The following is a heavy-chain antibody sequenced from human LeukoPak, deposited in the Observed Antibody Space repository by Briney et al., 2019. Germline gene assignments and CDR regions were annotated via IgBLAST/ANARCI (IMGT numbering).Heavy chain of an antibody. V-gene: IGHV1-8*03. CDR2: TNPNSGYT. Sequence: ASVKVSCKASGYTFTNYHINWVRQATGQGLEWMGWTNPNSGYTGYAQKFQGRVTITRNTSISTAYMELSSLRSEDTAVYYCARVAGSIDYWGQGTLVTVSS. D-gene: IGHD6-19*01. CDR1: GYTFTNYH. J-gene: IGHJ4*02. CDR3: ARVAGSIDY.